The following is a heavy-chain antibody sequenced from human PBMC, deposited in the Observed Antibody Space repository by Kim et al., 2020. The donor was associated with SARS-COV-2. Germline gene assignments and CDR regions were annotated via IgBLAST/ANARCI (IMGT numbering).Heavy chain of an antibody. CDR2: T. D-gene: IGHD6-13*01. Sequence: TYSNPSLKSRVTISVDTSKNQFSLKLSSVTAADTAVYYCARAKSSSWFDYWGQGTLVTVSS. CDR3: ARAKSSSWFDY. V-gene: IGHV4-31*02. J-gene: IGHJ4*02.